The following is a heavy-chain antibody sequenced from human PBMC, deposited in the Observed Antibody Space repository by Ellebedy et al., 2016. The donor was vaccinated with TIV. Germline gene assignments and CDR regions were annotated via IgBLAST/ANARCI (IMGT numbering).Heavy chain of an antibody. CDR2: IKYDGSEK. CDR3: ARAAHFYSYGMDV. CDR1: GFTLSLYW. V-gene: IGHV3-7*01. Sequence: ESLKISXATSGFTLSLYWMSWVRQDPGKGLEWVANIKYDGSEKYYVDSVKGRFTISRDNAKSSLSLQMNGLRAEDTAVYYCARAAHFYSYGMDVWGQGTTVTVS. D-gene: IGHD3-3*02. J-gene: IGHJ6*02.